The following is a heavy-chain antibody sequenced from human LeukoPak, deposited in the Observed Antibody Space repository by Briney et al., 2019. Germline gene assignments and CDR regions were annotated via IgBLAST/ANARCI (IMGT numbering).Heavy chain of an antibody. CDR3: ASTYGSGSWPPYYYGMDV. CDR1: GGSISSGDYY. CDR2: IYYSGST. D-gene: IGHD3-10*01. Sequence: SETLSLTCTVSGGSISSGDYYWSWIRQPPGKGLEWIGYIYYSGSTYYNPSLKSRVTISVDTSKNQFSLKLSSVTAADTAVYYCASTYGSGSWPPYYYGMDVWGQGTTVTVSS. J-gene: IGHJ6*02. V-gene: IGHV4-30-4*01.